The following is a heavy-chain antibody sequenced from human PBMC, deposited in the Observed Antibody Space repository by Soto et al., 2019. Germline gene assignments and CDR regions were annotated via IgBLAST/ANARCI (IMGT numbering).Heavy chain of an antibody. Sequence: EVQLLDSGAGLVQPGGSLRLSCAASGFTFSSYAMSWVRQAPGKGLALFAGISGSGGSTDYADSVKGRITISRDNSKNTLYLQLHSLRAEDTAVYYCATRCGYYYGSGSYPFDYCGQGTLVTVSS. J-gene: IGHJ4*02. CDR2: ISGSGGST. D-gene: IGHD3-10*01. CDR1: GFTFSSYA. CDR3: ATRCGYYYGSGSYPFDY. V-gene: IGHV3-23*01.